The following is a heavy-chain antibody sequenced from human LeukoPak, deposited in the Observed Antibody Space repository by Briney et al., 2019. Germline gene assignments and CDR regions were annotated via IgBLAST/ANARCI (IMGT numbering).Heavy chain of an antibody. CDR2: ISGSGGST. D-gene: IGHD6-19*01. V-gene: IGHV3-23*01. Sequence: PGGSLRLSCAASGFTFSSYAMSWVRQAPGKGLEWVSAISGSGGSTYYADSVKGRFTISRDNSKNTLYLQMDSLRAEDTAVYYCARGQYSSGWSYNWFDPWGQGTLVTVSS. CDR3: ARGQYSSGWSYNWFDP. CDR1: GFTFSSYA. J-gene: IGHJ5*02.